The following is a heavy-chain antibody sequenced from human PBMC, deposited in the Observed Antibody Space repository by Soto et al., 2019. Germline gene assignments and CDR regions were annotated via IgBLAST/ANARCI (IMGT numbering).Heavy chain of an antibody. CDR3: ASPPPDYYDSSGYYYL. J-gene: IGHJ4*02. D-gene: IGHD3-22*01. CDR2: IIPIFGTA. CDR1: GGTFSSYA. V-gene: IGHV1-69*13. Sequence: GASVKVSCKASGGTFSSYAISWVRQAPGQGLEWMGGIIPIFGTANYAQKFQGRVTITADESTSTAYMELSSLRSEDTAVYYCASPPPDYYDSSGYYYLWGQGTLVTVSS.